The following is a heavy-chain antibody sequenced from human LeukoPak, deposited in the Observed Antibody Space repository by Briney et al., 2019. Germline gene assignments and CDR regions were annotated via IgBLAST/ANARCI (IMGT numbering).Heavy chain of an antibody. D-gene: IGHD3-22*01. CDR1: GFTFDDYA. Sequence: GGSLRLSCAASGFTFDDYAMHWVRQAPGKGLEWVSGISWSSGSIGYADSVKGRFTISRDNAKNSLYLQMNSLRAEDTALYYCAKSGGTYYYDSSGYSFDYWGQGTLVTVSS. V-gene: IGHV3-9*01. CDR3: AKSGGTYYYDSSGYSFDY. J-gene: IGHJ4*02. CDR2: ISWSSGSI.